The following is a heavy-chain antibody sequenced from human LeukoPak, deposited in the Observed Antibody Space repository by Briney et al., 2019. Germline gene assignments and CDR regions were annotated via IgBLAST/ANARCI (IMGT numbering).Heavy chain of an antibody. Sequence: GRSLRPSCAASASTFSIYSMNWVRQAPGKGLEWVSYISSSGSTTYYADSVKGRFTISRDNAKNSLYLQMNSLRAEDTAVYYCAELGITMIGGVWGKGATVTISS. CDR1: ASTFSIYS. CDR3: AELGITMIGGV. V-gene: IGHV3-48*04. D-gene: IGHD3-10*02. J-gene: IGHJ6*04. CDR2: ISSSGSTT.